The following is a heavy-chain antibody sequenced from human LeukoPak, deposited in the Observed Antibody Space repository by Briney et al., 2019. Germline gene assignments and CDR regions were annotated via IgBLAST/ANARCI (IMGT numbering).Heavy chain of an antibody. J-gene: IGHJ4*02. CDR3: AQEVRALFEY. CDR2: IYRADDK. Sequence: GPTLVKPTQTLTLTCTFSGFSLSTRGVGVGWIRQPPGKALEWLALIYRADDKRYSPSLKSRLTIHNDTSKNQVVRTMTNMDPVDTATYCCAQEVRALFEYGGQGTLVSVLS. V-gene: IGHV2-5*02. CDR1: GFSLSTRGVG. D-gene: IGHD2-2*01.